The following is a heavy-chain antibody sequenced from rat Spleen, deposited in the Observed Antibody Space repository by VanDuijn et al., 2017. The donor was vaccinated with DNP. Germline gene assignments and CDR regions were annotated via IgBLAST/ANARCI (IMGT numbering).Heavy chain of an antibody. CDR3: TSNPHIRTAAPFDY. J-gene: IGHJ2*01. Sequence: EVKLVESGGGLVQPGRSLKLSCAASGFIFSNYWMTWIRQAPGKGLEWVASITNTGDGSYYSDSVKGRFSISRDNTKSTLYLQLNSLRSEDTATYYCTSNPHIRTAAPFDYWGPGVMVTVSS. V-gene: IGHV5-31*01. D-gene: IGHD3-8*01. CDR1: GFIFSNYW. CDR2: ITNTGDGS.